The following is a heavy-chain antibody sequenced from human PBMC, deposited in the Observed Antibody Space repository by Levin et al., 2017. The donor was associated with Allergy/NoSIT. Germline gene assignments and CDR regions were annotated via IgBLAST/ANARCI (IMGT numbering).Heavy chain of an antibody. CDR1: GFTFSSYA. Sequence: QPGGSLRLSCAASGFTFSSYAMSGGRQAPGKGREWGAAISGSGGSTYYADSVKGRFTISRDNSKNPLYRQRHSLRAEDTAVYYCARDSGYRSGGSCHLELTFDYWGQGILVTVSS. V-gene: IGHV3-23*01. J-gene: IGHJ4*02. CDR3: ARDSGYRSGGSCHLELTFDY. CDR2: ISGSGGST. D-gene: IGHD2-15*01.